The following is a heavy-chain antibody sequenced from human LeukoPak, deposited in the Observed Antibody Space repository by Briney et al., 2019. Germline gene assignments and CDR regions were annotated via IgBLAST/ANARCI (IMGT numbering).Heavy chain of an antibody. CDR2: INPDSGGT. J-gene: IGHJ3*02. V-gene: IGHV1-2*02. Sequence: ASVTVSCKASGYTFTGYYMHWVRQAPGQGLEWMGWINPDSGGTNNAQKFQGRVTMTRDTSISTAYMELSRLRSEDTAVYYCARDVAAAEDAFDIWGQGTMVTVSS. CDR1: GYTFTGYY. CDR3: ARDVAAAEDAFDI. D-gene: IGHD6-13*01.